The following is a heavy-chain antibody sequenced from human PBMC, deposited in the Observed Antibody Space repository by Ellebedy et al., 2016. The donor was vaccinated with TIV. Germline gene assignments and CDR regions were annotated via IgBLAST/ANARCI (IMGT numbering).Heavy chain of an antibody. V-gene: IGHV4-39*06. CDR3: ARILRAGSDGDYFDY. J-gene: IGHJ4*02. Sequence: MPSETLSLTCAVSGGSISSSSYYWGWIRQPPGKGLEWIGCIFYSGNTYYNPSLKSPLTISVGTSKNQFALKLSSVTAADTAVYYCARILRAGSDGDYFDYWGQGTQVTASS. D-gene: IGHD3-3*01. CDR1: GGSISSSSYY. CDR2: IFYSGNT.